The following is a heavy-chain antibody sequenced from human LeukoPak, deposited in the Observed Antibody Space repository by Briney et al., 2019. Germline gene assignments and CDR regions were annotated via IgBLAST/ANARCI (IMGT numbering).Heavy chain of an antibody. CDR3: ARRGILAYGMDV. J-gene: IGHJ6*02. CDR2: IIPIFGTA. D-gene: IGHD3-9*01. V-gene: IGHV1-69*13. CDR1: GGTFSSYA. Sequence: GASVKVSCKASGGTFSSYAISWVRQAPGQGLEWMGGIIPIFGTANYAQKFQGRVTITADESTSTAYMELSSLRFEDTAVYYCARRGILAYGMDVRGQGTTVTVSS.